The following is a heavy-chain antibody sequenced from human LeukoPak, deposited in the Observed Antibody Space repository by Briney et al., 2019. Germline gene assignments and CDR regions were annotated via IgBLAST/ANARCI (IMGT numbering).Heavy chain of an antibody. D-gene: IGHD2-2*01. CDR3: ATDHCSSTSCYSEMRH. J-gene: IGHJ1*01. CDR2: FDPEDGET. CDR1: GYTLTELS. V-gene: IGHV1-24*01. Sequence: ASVKVSCKVSGYTLTELSMHWVRQALGKGLEWMGGFDPEDGETIYAQKFQGRVTMTEDTSTDTAYMELSSLRSEDTAVYYCATDHCSSTSCYSEMRHWGQGTLVTVSS.